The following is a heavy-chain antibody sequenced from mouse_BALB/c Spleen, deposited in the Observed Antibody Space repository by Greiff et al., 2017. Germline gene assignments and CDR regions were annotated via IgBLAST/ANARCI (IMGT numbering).Heavy chain of an antibody. CDR2: IAPGSGST. CDR3: ARDDYLYAMDY. D-gene: IGHD2-4*01. J-gene: IGHJ4*01. V-gene: IGHV1S41*01. CDR1: GYTFTSYW. Sequence: DLVKPGASVKLSCKASGYTFTSYWINWIKQRPGQGLEWIGRIAPGSGSTYYNEMFKGKATLTVDTSSSTAYIQLSSLSSEDSAVYFCARDDYLYAMDYWGQGTSVTV.